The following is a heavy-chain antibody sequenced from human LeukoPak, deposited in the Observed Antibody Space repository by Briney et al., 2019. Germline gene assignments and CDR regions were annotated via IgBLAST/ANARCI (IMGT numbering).Heavy chain of an antibody. D-gene: IGHD1-20*01. Sequence: SETLSLTCTVSGGSISSGGYYWSWIRQPPGKGLEWIGYICHSGSTYYNPSLKSRVTISVDTSKNQFSLKLSSVTAADTAVYYCARGKYFGSGYNWNVYPHFDYWGQGTLVTVSS. CDR2: ICHSGST. CDR3: ARGKYFGSGYNWNVYPHFDY. CDR1: GGSISSGGYY. V-gene: IGHV4-30-2*01. J-gene: IGHJ4*02.